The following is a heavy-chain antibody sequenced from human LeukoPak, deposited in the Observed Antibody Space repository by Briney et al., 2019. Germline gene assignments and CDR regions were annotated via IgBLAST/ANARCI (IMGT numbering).Heavy chain of an antibody. CDR2: INTNTGDP. V-gene: IGHV7-4-1*01. J-gene: IGHJ4*02. CDR1: GYSFSDYI. Sequence: GASVRVSCKASGYSFSDYIINWVRQAPGQGLECMGWINTNTGDPIYARGFKGRFVLSLDKSVNTAYLEIASLKTEDSGVYYCARSSRGVIALLDYWGQGTLITVSS. D-gene: IGHD3-10*01. CDR3: ARSSRGVIALLDY.